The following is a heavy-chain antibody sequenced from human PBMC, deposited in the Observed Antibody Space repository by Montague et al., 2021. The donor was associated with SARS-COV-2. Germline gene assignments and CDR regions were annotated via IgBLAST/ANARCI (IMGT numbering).Heavy chain of an antibody. CDR3: AKDGEALALGTLDI. V-gene: IGHV4-39*07. Sequence: SETLSLTCTVSRDSISSHNYFWAWIRQPPGKGLEWIGSVDYSGLTFYNPSLESRVTISVDTSKKQFSLKVNSVTAADTAVYYCAKDGEALALGTLDIWGQGTMVTVSS. CDR1: RDSISSHNYF. D-gene: IGHD3-10*01. J-gene: IGHJ3*02. CDR2: VDYSGLT.